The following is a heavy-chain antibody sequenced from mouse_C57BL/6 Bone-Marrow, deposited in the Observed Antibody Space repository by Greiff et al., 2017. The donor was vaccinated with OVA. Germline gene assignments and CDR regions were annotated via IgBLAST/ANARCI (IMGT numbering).Heavy chain of an antibody. D-gene: IGHD1-1*01. J-gene: IGHJ4*01. Sequence: VQLQQPGAELVRPGSSVKLSCKASGYTFTSYWMHWVKQRPIQGLEWIGNIDPSDSETHYNKKFKDKATLTVDKSSSAAYMQLTSLTSEDSAVYYCARSPFITTVVADYAMDYWGQGTSVTVSS. CDR1: GYTFTSYW. CDR2: IDPSDSET. V-gene: IGHV1-52*01. CDR3: ARSPFITTVVADYAMDY.